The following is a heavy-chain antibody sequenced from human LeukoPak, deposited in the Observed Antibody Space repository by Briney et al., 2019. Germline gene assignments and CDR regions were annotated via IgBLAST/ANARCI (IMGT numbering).Heavy chain of an antibody. D-gene: IGHD3-22*01. CDR2: ISYDGSNK. V-gene: IGHV3-30*18. J-gene: IGHJ4*02. Sequence: GGSLRLSCAASGFTFSSYGMHWVCQAPGKGLEWVAVISYDGSNKYYADSVKGRFTISRDNSKNTLYLQMNSLRAEDTAVYYCAKDEYYDSSGFGYWGQGTLVTVSS. CDR3: AKDEYYDSSGFGY. CDR1: GFTFSSYG.